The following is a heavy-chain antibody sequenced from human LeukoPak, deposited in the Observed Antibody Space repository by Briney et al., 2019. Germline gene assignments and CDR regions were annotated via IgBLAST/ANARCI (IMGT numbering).Heavy chain of an antibody. Sequence: GGSLRLSCAASGFTFSSYSMNWVRQAPGKGLEWVSSISSSSSYIYYAASVKGRFTISRDNAKNSLYLQMNSLRAEDTAVYYCARERYYGDYWGQGTLVTVSS. CDR2: ISSSSSYI. J-gene: IGHJ4*02. V-gene: IGHV3-21*01. CDR3: ARERYYGDY. D-gene: IGHD3-16*01. CDR1: GFTFSSYS.